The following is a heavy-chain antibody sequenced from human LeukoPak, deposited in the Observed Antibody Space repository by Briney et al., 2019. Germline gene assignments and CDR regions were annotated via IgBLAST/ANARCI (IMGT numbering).Heavy chain of an antibody. Sequence: PSETLSLTCTVSGGSISSYYWSWIRQPPGKGLEWIGYIYYSESTNYNPSLKSQVTISVDTSKNQFSLKLSSVTAADTAVYYCARAVDGVYGYYYHGMDVWGQGTTVTVSS. D-gene: IGHD5/OR15-5a*01. CDR3: ARAVDGVYGYYYHGMDV. J-gene: IGHJ6*02. V-gene: IGHV4-59*01. CDR2: IYYSEST. CDR1: GGSISSYY.